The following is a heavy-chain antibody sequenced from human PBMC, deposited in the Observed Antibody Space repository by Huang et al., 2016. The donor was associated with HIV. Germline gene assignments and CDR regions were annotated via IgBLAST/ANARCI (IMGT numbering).Heavy chain of an antibody. V-gene: IGHV7-4-1*02. CDR2: INTNPGTP. CDR1: GYASSKFD. D-gene: IGHD1-26*01. Sequence: QVQLVQSGSELKKPGASVKVSCKASEYSFTQPSGYASSKFDFNWVRQAPGQGLEWMGWINTNPGTPTYAQGFTGRLVFSFDTSVETAYLQISSLKAEDTAVYYCAISGPYSGDFDIWGQGTLVTVSS. CDR3: AISGPYSGDFDI. J-gene: IGHJ3*02.